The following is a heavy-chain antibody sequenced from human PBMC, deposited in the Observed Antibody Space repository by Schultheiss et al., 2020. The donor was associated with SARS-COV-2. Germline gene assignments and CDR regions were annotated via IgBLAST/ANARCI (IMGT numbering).Heavy chain of an antibody. D-gene: IGHD5-18*01. J-gene: IGHJ4*02. CDR2: LSYDGSNK. CDR3: ARDVASVDVGMVDY. CDR1: GFAFSNSG. Sequence: GSLRLSCAASGFAFSNSGMHWVRQAPGKGLEWVAVLSYDGSNKCCADSVKGRFTISKDNSKNTLYLQMNSLRAEDTAVYYCARDVASVDVGMVDYWGQGTLVTVSS. V-gene: IGHV3-30*03.